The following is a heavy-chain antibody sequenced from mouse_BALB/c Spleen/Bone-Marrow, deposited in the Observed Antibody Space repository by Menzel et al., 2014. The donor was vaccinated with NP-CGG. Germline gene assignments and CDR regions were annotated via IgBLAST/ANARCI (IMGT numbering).Heavy chain of an antibody. Sequence: EVKLMESGGGLVQPGGSRKLSCAASGFTFSSFGMHWVRQAPEKGLEWVAYISGGSSTIYYADTVKGRFTISRDNPKNTLFLQMTSLRSEDTAMYYCARSDDGYYDAMDYWGQGTSVTVSS. J-gene: IGHJ4*01. V-gene: IGHV5-17*02. CDR1: GFTFSSFG. CDR3: ARSDDGYYDAMDY. CDR2: ISGGSSTI. D-gene: IGHD2-3*01.